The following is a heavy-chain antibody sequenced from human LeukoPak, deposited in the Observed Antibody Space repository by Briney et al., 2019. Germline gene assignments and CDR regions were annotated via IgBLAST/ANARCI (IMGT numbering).Heavy chain of an antibody. V-gene: IGHV1-18*01. CDR3: ASHIVVVPAATPRYGMDV. Sequence: EASVKVSCKASGYTLTSYGISWVRQAPGQGLEWMGWISAYNGNTNYAQKLQGRVTMTTDTSTSTAYMELRSLRSDDTAVYYCASHIVVVPAATPRYGMDVWGQGTTVTVSS. J-gene: IGHJ6*02. D-gene: IGHD2-2*01. CDR1: GYTLTSYG. CDR2: ISAYNGNT.